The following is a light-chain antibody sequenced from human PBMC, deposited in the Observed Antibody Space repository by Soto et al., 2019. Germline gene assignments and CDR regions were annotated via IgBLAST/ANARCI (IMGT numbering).Light chain of an antibody. CDR3: QQANSFPWT. CDR1: QGISSW. J-gene: IGKJ1*01. V-gene: IGKV1-12*01. Sequence: DIQMTQSPSSVSASVGDRVTVTCRASQGISSWLVWYQQKPGEAPKLLIYAASSLQSGGPSRFSGSGSGTDFTLTISGLQPEDLATYYCQQANSFPWTFGQGTKGDI. CDR2: AAS.